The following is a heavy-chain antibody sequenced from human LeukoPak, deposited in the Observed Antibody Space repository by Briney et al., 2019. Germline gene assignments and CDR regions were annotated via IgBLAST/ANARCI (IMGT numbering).Heavy chain of an antibody. CDR2: INPNSGGT. V-gene: IGHV1-2*02. Sequence: ASVKVSCKASGYAFSDYYMHWVRQAPGQGLEWMGWINPNSGGTNYAQQLQGRTTMTRDTSISTAYMELNNLISDDTAVYYCARGMGSGTYRRFDFWGQGTLVTVSS. CDR3: ARGMGSGTYRRFDF. J-gene: IGHJ4*02. D-gene: IGHD3-10*01. CDR1: GYAFSDYY.